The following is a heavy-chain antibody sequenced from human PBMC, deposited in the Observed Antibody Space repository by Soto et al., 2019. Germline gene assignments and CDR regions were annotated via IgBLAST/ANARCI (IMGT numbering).Heavy chain of an antibody. CDR1: GFIFSKYA. J-gene: IGHJ6*02. Sequence: QPGGSLRLSCEASGFIFSKYAIHWVRQAPGKGLEWVAVISYDASSKDYADSVRGRFTISRDNSRNTIYLQMKNVRVGDTATYHCAKDVYPSGEARAYYYGMDVWGQGTTVTVSS. V-gene: IGHV3-30-3*02. CDR2: ISYDASSK. D-gene: IGHD1-26*01. CDR3: AKDVYPSGEARAYYYGMDV.